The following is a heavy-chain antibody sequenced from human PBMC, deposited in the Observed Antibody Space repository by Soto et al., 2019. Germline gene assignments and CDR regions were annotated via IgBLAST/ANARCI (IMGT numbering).Heavy chain of an antibody. CDR2: IIPIFGTA. CDR1: GGTFSSYA. CDR3: ARDFNYYDSSGYHGAHFDY. D-gene: IGHD3-22*01. Sequence: SVKVSCKASGGTFSSYAISWVRQAPGQGLEWMGGIIPIFGTANYAQKFQGRVTITADESASTAYMELSSLRSEDTAVYYCARDFNYYDSSGYHGAHFDYWGQGTLVTVSS. J-gene: IGHJ4*02. V-gene: IGHV1-69*13.